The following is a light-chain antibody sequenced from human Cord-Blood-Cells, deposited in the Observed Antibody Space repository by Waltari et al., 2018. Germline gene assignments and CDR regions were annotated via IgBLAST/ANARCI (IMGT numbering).Light chain of an antibody. CDR3: SSYTSSSTPYV. J-gene: IGLJ1*01. CDR2: EVS. V-gene: IGLV2-14*01. Sequence: QSAPTQPASVSGSPGQSITISCTGTSSDVGGYNYVSWYQQHPGKAPKLMIYEVSNLPSGVSNRFSGSKSGNTASLTISGLQAEDEADYYCSSYTSSSTPYVFGTGTKVTVL. CDR1: SSDVGGYNY.